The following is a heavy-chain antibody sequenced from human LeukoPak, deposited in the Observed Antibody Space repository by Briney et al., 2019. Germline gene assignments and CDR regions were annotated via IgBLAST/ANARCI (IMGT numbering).Heavy chain of an antibody. CDR3: ARALYYYDSSGYYYAYFDY. Sequence: RPSETLSLTCTVSGGSISSYYWSWIRQPPGKGLEWIGYIYYSGSTYYNPSLKSRVTISVDTSKNQFSLKLSSVTAADTAVYYCARALYYYDSSGYYYAYFDYWGQGTLVTVSS. CDR1: GGSISSYY. D-gene: IGHD3-22*01. J-gene: IGHJ4*02. CDR2: IYYSGST. V-gene: IGHV4-59*12.